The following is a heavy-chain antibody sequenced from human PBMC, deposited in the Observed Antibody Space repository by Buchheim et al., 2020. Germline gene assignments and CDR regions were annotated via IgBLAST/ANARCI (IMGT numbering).Heavy chain of an antibody. CDR2: INPSSGST. V-gene: IGHV1-46*01. CDR3: ARVYCTAGRCPDFDY. J-gene: IGHJ4*02. CDR1: GYTFTSYY. D-gene: IGHD2-15*01. Sequence: QVQLVQSGAEVKKPGASVKVSCKASGYTFTSYYVHWVRQAPGQGLEWMGIINPSSGSTSYSQKFQGRVTMTRDTSTSTVYMELSSLRSEDTAVYYCARVYCTAGRCPDFDYWGQGTL.